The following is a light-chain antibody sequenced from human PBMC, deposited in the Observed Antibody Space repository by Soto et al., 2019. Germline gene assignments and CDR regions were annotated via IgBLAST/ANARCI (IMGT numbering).Light chain of an antibody. J-gene: IGLJ3*02. CDR1: SSDVGAYNY. CDR2: EVS. Sequence: QSTLTQPASGSGSPGQSITISCAGTSSDVGAYNYVSWYPQHPVSTPKIIIYEVSNRPSGVSDRFSGSKSGNTASLSISGLQAWDEADYYFSSFTTSSTRVFGGGTKVTVL. V-gene: IGLV2-14*01. CDR3: SSFTTSSTRV.